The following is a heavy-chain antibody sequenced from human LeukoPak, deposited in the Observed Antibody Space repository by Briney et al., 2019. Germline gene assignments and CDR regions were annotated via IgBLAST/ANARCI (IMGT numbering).Heavy chain of an antibody. D-gene: IGHD2-2*02. CDR3: ARGPIPDY. CDR1: GFTFSSYS. J-gene: IGHJ4*02. Sequence: AGGSLRLSCAASGFTFSSYSMNWVRQAPGKGLEWVSSISSSSGSIYYADSVKGRFTISRDNAKNSLYLQMNSLRAEDTAVYYCARGPIPDYWGQGTLVTVSS. CDR2: ISSSSGSI. V-gene: IGHV3-21*01.